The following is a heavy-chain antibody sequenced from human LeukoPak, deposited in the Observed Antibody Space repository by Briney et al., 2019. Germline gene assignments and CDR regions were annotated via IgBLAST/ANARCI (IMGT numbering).Heavy chain of an antibody. CDR2: ISISSNYI. Sequence: GGSLRLSCAASGFTFSRYSMNWVRQAPGKGLEWVSSISISSNYIYYTDSVKGRFTISRDNAKNSLYLQMNSLRAEDTAVYYCAKELRYFDWYPFYFDYWGQGTLVTVSS. V-gene: IGHV3-21*04. D-gene: IGHD3-9*01. CDR3: AKELRYFDWYPFYFDY. CDR1: GFTFSRYS. J-gene: IGHJ4*02.